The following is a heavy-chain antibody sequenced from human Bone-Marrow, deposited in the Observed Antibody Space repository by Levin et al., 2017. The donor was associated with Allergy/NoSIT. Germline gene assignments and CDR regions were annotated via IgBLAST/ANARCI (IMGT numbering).Heavy chain of an antibody. CDR1: GFTVSSNY. CDR2: IYSGGST. CDR3: ARDGGGATVGDAFDI. J-gene: IGHJ3*02. V-gene: IGHV3-53*01. Sequence: GGSLRLSCAASGFTVSSNYMSWVRQAPGKGLEWVSVIYSGGSTYYADSVKGRFTISRDNSKNTLYLQMNSLRAEDTAVYYCARDGGGATVGDAFDIWGQGTMVTVSS. D-gene: IGHD5-12*01.